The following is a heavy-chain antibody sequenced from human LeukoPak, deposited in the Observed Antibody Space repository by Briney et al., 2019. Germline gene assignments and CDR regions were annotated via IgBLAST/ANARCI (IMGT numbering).Heavy chain of an antibody. CDR2: IYSSGSA. CDR3: ARNKRLGWERADTTFDY. D-gene: IGHD1-1*01. CDR1: GGYISTYF. V-gene: IGHV4-4*07. J-gene: IGHJ4*02. Sequence: NTSETLSLTCTVSGGYISTYFWSWIRQSAGKGLEWIGRIYSSGSANYNPSLKSRLAMSVDTSKNQFSLTLSSVTAADTAVYYCARNKRLGWERADTTFDYWGQGTLVTVSS.